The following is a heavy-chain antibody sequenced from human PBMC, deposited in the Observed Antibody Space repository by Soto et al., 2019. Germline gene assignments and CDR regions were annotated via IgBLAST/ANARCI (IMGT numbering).Heavy chain of an antibody. CDR1: GGSISSYY. V-gene: IGHV4-59*08. J-gene: IGHJ4*02. D-gene: IGHD3-10*01. Sequence: QVQLQESGPGLVKPSETLSLTCTVSGGSISSYYWSWIRQPPGKGLEWIGYIYFRGSTNYNPSLKSRVTISVDTSKNQFSLTLSSVTAADPAVYYCASHMVRGVPFGYWGQGTLVTVSS. CDR3: ASHMVRGVPFGY. CDR2: IYFRGST.